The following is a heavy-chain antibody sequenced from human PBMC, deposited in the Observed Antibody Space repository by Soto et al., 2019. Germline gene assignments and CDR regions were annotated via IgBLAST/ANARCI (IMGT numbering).Heavy chain of an antibody. V-gene: IGHV1-18*01. CDR2: ISAYNGNT. CDR1: GYTFTIYG. J-gene: IGHJ5*02. D-gene: IGHD6-13*01. Sequence: ASVKVSCKASGYTFTIYGISWVRQAPGQGLEWMGWISAYNGNTNYAQKLQGRVTMTTDTSTSTAYMELRSLRSDDTAVYYCARVGGSSSWYNWFDPWGQGTLVTVSS. CDR3: ARVGGSSSWYNWFDP.